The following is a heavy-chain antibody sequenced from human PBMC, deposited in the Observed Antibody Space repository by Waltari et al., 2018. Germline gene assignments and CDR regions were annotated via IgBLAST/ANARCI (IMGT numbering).Heavy chain of an antibody. CDR1: GYSISSGYY. J-gene: IGHJ6*02. D-gene: IGHD5-12*01. Sequence: QVQLQESGPGLVKPSETLSLTCAVSGYSISSGYYWGWIRQPPGKGLGWIGSICHSGSTYSNPSLNSRVTISVATSKNQFSLKLSSVTAADAAVYYCASDIVATIGYYGGMDVWGQGTTVTVSS. V-gene: IGHV4-38-2*01. CDR3: ASDIVATIGYYGGMDV. CDR2: ICHSGST.